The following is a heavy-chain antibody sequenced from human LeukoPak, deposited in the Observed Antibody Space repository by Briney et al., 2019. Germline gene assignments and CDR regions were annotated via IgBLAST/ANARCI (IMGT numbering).Heavy chain of an antibody. CDR3: ARSGNWNFDY. CDR2: ISSSSSTI. V-gene: IGHV3-48*01. D-gene: IGHD1-1*01. CDR1: EFTFSTYS. Sequence: GGSLRLSCAASEFTFSTYSMNWVRQAPGKGLEWVSSISSSSSTIYYVDSVKGRFTISRDNVRNSLYLQMNSLRAEDTAVYYCARSGNWNFDYWGQGTLVTVSS. J-gene: IGHJ4*02.